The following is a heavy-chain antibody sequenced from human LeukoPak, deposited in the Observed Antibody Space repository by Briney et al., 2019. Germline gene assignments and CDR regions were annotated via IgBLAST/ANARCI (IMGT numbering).Heavy chain of an antibody. J-gene: IGHJ5*02. CDR3: ARDSGSPMVRGPFRGNTQNWFDP. Sequence: SETLSLTCTVSGGSISSYYWSWIRQPPGKGLEWIGYIYYSGSTNYNPSLKSRVTISVDTSKNQFSLKLSSVTAADTAVYYCARDSGSPMVRGPFRGNTQNWFDPWGQGTLVTVSS. CDR1: GGSISSYY. D-gene: IGHD3-10*01. V-gene: IGHV4-59*01. CDR2: IYYSGST.